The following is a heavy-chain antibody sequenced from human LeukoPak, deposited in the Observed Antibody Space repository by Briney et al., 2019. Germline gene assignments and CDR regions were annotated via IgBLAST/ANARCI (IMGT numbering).Heavy chain of an antibody. V-gene: IGHV4-59*08. CDR3: ARHLGRGFDY. CDR1: DGSINSYY. CDR2: IYYSGST. Sequence: KPSETLSLTCTVSDGSINSYYWSWIRQPPGKGLEWIGYIYYSGSTNYNPSLRSRLTISVDTSKNQFSLKLSFVTAADTAVYHCARHLGRGFDYWGQGILVTVSS. J-gene: IGHJ4*02.